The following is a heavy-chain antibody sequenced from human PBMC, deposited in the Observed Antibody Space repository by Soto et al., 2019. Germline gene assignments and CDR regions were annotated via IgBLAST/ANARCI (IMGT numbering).Heavy chain of an antibody. Sequence: QSQTLSLTCAISGDSVSSNSAAWNWIRQSPSRGLEWLGRTYYRSKWYNDYAVSVKSRITINPDTSKNQFSLQLNSVTPEDTAVYYCARGVGSGSYHDYYYMDVWGKGTTVTVSS. J-gene: IGHJ6*03. CDR1: GDSVSSNSAA. CDR3: ARGVGSGSYHDYYYMDV. V-gene: IGHV6-1*01. D-gene: IGHD3-10*01. CDR2: TYYRSKWYN.